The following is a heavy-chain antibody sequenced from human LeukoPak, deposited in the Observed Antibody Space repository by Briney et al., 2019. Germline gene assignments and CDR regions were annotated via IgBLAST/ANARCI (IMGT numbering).Heavy chain of an antibody. J-gene: IGHJ4*02. V-gene: IGHV3-7*02. CDR3: ARVFGGHTNGYDY. Sequence: GGSLRLSCAASGFTFSSYWMSWVRQAPGKGLEWVDNIKQGGYEKHYVDSVKGRFTISRDNSKNTLYLQMGSLRAEDMAVYYCARVFGGHTNGYDYWGQGTLVTVSS. CDR2: IKQGGYEK. D-gene: IGHD2-8*01. CDR1: GFTFSSYW.